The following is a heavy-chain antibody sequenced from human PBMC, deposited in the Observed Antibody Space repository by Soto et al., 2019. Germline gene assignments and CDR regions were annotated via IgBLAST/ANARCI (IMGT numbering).Heavy chain of an antibody. CDR3: ATPSSLLWFGESPYAFDI. V-gene: IGHV5-51*01. D-gene: IGHD3-10*01. CDR1: GYSFTSYW. J-gene: IGHJ3*02. CDR2: IYPGDSDT. Sequence: PGESLKISCKGSGYSFTSYWIGWVRQMPGKGLEWMGIIYPGDSDTRYSPSFQGQVTISADKSISTAYLQWSSLKASDTAMYYCATPSSLLWFGESPYAFDIWGQGTMVTVSS.